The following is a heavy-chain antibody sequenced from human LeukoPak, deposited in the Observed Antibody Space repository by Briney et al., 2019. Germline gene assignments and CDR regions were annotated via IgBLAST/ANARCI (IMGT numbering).Heavy chain of an antibody. V-gene: IGHV3-21*01. J-gene: IGHJ4*02. CDR2: ISHGSSYI. D-gene: IGHD1-1*01. CDR3: ARGPKCIASTGPHYFDY. CDR1: GFTFGSYS. Sequence: GGSLRLSCAASGFTFGSYSMNWVRQAPGKGLEWVSSISHGSSYIYYADSVKGRFTISRDNAENSLYLQMNSLRAEDTAVYYCARGPKCIASTGPHYFDYWGQGTLVTVSS.